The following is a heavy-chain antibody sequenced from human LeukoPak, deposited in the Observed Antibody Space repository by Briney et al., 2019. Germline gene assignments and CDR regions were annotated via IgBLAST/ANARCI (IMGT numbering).Heavy chain of an antibody. CDR3: AKEIDYDSSGYYSNFDY. Sequence: GGSLRLSCAASGFTFSSYAMSWVRQAPGKGLEWVSIISGSGDTTYYADSVKGRFTISRDNSKNTLYLQMNSLRVDDTAVYYCAKEIDYDSSGYYSNFDYWGQGTLVTVSS. CDR1: GFTFSSYA. V-gene: IGHV3-23*01. J-gene: IGHJ4*02. CDR2: ISGSGDTT. D-gene: IGHD3-22*01.